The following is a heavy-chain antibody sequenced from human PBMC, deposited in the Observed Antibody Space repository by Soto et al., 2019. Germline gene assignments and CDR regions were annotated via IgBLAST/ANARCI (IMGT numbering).Heavy chain of an antibody. V-gene: IGHV4-34*01. CDR3: ERVRSSDGAGSPCAY. J-gene: IGHJ4*02. D-gene: IGHD3-10*01. CDR1: GGYFSGYS. Sequence: QVQLQQWGAGLLKPSETLSLTCAVYGGYFSGYSWSWIRQPPGKGLEWIGEINHSGRTNYNPSLKSRVPISVDTSTNQFTLKLSSVTAADTAVYYCERVRSSDGAGSPCAYWGQGTLVTVSS. CDR2: INHSGRT.